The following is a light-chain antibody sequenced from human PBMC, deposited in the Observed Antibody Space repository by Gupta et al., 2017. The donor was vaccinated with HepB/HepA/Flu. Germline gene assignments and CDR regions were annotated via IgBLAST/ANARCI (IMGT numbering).Light chain of an antibody. CDR1: QSLLHSNGYNY. V-gene: IGKV2-28*01. CDR3: MQALQTPPCS. J-gene: IGKJ2*04. Sequence: DIVMTQSLLSLPVTPGEPASISCRSSQSLLHSNGYNYLDWYMQKPGQSPQLLIYLGSNRASGVADRFSGSGSGTDVTLKISRVEAEDVGVYYCMQALQTPPCSFGQGTKLEIK. CDR2: LGS.